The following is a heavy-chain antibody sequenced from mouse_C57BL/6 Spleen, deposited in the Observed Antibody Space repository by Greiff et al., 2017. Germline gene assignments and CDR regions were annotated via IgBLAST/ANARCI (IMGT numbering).Heavy chain of an antibody. Sequence: QVQLQQPGAELVMPGASVKLSCKASGYTFTSYWMHWVKQRPGQGLEWIGEIDPSDSYTNYNQQFKGKSTLTVDKSSSTAYMQLSSLTSEYSAVYYGARGGYYYGSSYAWFAYWGQGTLVTVSA. CDR3: ARGGYYYGSSYAWFAY. J-gene: IGHJ3*01. D-gene: IGHD1-1*01. CDR1: GYTFTSYW. V-gene: IGHV1-69*01. CDR2: IDPSDSYT.